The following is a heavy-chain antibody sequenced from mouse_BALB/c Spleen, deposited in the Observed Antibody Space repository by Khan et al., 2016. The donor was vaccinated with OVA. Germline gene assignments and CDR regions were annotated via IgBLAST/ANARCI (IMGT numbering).Heavy chain of an antibody. CDR3: ARRGLRWDFDY. V-gene: IGHV1-7*01. J-gene: IGHJ2*01. CDR1: GYTFINYW. D-gene: IGHD1-1*01. CDR2: INPSTGYT. Sequence: QVQLQQSGAELAKPGASVKMSCKASGYTFINYWILWIKQRPGQGLEWIGYINPSTGYTEYNQNFKDKATLTADISSSTAYMQLSSLTSEDSADYYCARRGLRWDFDYWGQGTTVTVSS.